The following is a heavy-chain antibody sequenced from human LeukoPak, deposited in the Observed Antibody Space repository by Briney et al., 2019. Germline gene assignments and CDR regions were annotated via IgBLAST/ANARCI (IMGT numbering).Heavy chain of an antibody. CDR3: AREIAVAGRTPFGY. J-gene: IGHJ4*02. Sequence: GGSLRLSCAASGFTFSSYWMSWIRQAPGKGLEWVANINQDGSEKYYVDSVKGRFTISRDNSKNTLYLQMNSLRAEDTAVYYCAREIAVAGRTPFGYWGQGTLVTVSS. V-gene: IGHV3-7*01. CDR1: GFTFSSYW. D-gene: IGHD6-19*01. CDR2: INQDGSEK.